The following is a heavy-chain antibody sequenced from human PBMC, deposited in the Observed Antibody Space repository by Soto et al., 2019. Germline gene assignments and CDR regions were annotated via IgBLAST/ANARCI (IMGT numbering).Heavy chain of an antibody. V-gene: IGHV4-59*08. J-gene: IGHJ4*02. Sequence: QVQLQESGPGLVKPSETLSLTCTVSGDSMSDYFWSWIRQPPGRGLEWIGYIHDRGTTKYNPSLKSRVTISPDTSKSQFSLKLNSVTAADTAVYYCATTARTEVTGTVFHYWGQGTLVTVSS. CDR2: IHDRGTT. CDR1: GDSMSDYF. D-gene: IGHD6-19*01. CDR3: ATTARTEVTGTVFHY.